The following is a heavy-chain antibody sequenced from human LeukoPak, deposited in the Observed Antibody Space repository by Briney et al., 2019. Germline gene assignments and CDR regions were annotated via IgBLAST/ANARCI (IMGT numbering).Heavy chain of an antibody. V-gene: IGHV5-51*01. Sequence: GESLKISCKGSGYSFTSYWIGWVRQMPGKGLEWMGIIYPGDSDTRYSPSFQGQVTISADKSISTAYLQWSSLKASDTAMYYFGIFPQMGEATFSGYFNSWDQGTLVTVSS. CDR1: GYSFTSYW. CDR2: IYPGDSDT. CDR3: GIFPQMGEATFSGYFNS. D-gene: IGHD1-26*01. J-gene: IGHJ4*02.